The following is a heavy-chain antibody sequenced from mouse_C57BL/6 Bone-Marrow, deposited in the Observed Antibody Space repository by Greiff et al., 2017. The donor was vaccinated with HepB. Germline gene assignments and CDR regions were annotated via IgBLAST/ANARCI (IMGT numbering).Heavy chain of an antibody. D-gene: IGHD2-10*02. Sequence: VQLQQSGAELARPGASVKMSCKASGYTFTSYTMQWVKQRPGQGLEWIGYINPSSGYTKYNQKFKDQATLTADKSSSTAYMQLSSLTSEASAVYYCANTVCALDFWGQGTSVTVSS. V-gene: IGHV1-4*01. CDR2: INPSSGYT. J-gene: IGHJ4*01. CDR1: GYTFTSYT. CDR3: ANTVCALDF.